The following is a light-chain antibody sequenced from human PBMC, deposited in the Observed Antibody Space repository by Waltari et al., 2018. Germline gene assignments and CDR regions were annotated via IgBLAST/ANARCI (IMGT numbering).Light chain of an antibody. V-gene: IGKV3-15*01. CDR3: QHYSNWPPRVT. J-gene: IGKJ3*01. CDR1: PGVNSN. CDR2: AAS. Sequence: EIVLTQSPATLSVSPGERATLSCRASPGVNSNLAWYQQRPGQAPRLLIFAASSRATGIPARFSGSGSGTEFTLTISSLQSEDFAIYYCQHYSNWPPRVTFGPGTKVDI.